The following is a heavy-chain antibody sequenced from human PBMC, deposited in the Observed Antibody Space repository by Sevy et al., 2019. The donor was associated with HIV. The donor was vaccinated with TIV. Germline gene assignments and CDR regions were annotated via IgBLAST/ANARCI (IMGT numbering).Heavy chain of an antibody. CDR3: VRAVAAHDSF. CDR2: IKQDGSVT. J-gene: IGHJ4*02. V-gene: IGHV3-7*01. Sequence: GGSLRLSCAASGFSLDSYWMSWVRQTPGKGLEWVANIKQDGSVTYYVDSVNGRFTISRDNARNLEYLQMNRLRVEDTALYYCVRAVAAHDSFWGQGTLVTVSS. D-gene: IGHD6-13*01. CDR1: GFSLDSYW.